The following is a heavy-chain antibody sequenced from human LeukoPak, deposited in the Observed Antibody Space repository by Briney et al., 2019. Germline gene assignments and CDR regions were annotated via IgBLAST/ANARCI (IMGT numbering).Heavy chain of an antibody. V-gene: IGHV4-59*08. CDR2: IYYSGST. D-gene: IGHD4-23*01. J-gene: IGHJ4*02. CDR3: ARQNGGNSLFAY. CDR1: GGSISSYY. Sequence: SETLSLTCTVSGGSISSYYWSWIRQPPGKGLEWIGYIYYSGSTNYNPSLKSRVTISVDTSKNQFSLKLSSVTAADTAVYYCARQNGGNSLFAYGGQEPLVTVP.